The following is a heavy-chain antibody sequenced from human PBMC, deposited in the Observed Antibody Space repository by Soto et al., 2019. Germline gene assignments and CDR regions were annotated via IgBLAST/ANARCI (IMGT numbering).Heavy chain of an antibody. CDR2: INPSGGST. V-gene: IGHV1-46*01. CDR3: ASGGIHGSGGNSFGY. D-gene: IGHD2-21*02. J-gene: IGHJ4*02. CDR1: GYTFTSYY. Sequence: ASVKVSCKASGYTFTSYYMHWVRHAPGQGLEWMGIINPSGGSTRYAQKFQGRVTMTRDTSTSTVYMELSSLCGVYSALSCCASGGIHGSGGNSFGYWGRGTRVSVSS.